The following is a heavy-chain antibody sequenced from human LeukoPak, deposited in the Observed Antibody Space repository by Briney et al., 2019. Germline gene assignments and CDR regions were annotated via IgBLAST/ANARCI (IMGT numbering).Heavy chain of an antibody. V-gene: IGHV3-48*03. J-gene: IGHJ4*02. CDR3: AREDSSGWFDY. D-gene: IGHD6-19*01. CDR2: ISSSGSTI. Sequence: GGSLRLSCAASGLTFSSYEMNWVRQAPGKGLEWVSYISSSGSTIYYADSVKGRFTISRDNAKNSLYLQMNSLRAEDTAVYYCAREDSSGWFDYWGQGTLVTVSS. CDR1: GLTFSSYE.